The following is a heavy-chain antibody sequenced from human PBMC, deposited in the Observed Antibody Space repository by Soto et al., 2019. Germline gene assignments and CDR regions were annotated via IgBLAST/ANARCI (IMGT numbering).Heavy chain of an antibody. Sequence: SETLSHTCAVYGGSFSGYYWSWIRQPPGKGLEWIGEINHSGSTNYNPSLKSRVTISVDTSKNQFSLKLSSVTAADTAVYYCASGIYCGGDCHPLWGQGTLVTVSS. J-gene: IGHJ4*02. CDR2: INHSGST. CDR3: ASGIYCGGDCHPL. CDR1: GGSFSGYY. V-gene: IGHV4-34*01. D-gene: IGHD2-21*02.